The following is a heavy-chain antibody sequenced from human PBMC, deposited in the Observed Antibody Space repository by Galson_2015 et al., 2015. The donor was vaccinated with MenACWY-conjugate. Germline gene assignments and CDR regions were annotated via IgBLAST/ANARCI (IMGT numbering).Heavy chain of an antibody. D-gene: IGHD3-16*01. Sequence: SETLSLTCAVYGGSFSGYYWSWIRQPPGKGLEWIGEINHSGSTNYNPSLKSRVTISVDTSKNQFSLKLSSVTAADTAVYYCARGSAIIWGYYFDYWGQGTLVTVSS. CDR1: GGSFSGYY. V-gene: IGHV4-34*01. J-gene: IGHJ4*02. CDR2: INHSGST. CDR3: ARGSAIIWGYYFDY.